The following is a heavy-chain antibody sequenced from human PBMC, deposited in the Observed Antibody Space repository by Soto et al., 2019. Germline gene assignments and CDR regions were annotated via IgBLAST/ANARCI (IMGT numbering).Heavy chain of an antibody. J-gene: IGHJ6*02. V-gene: IGHV4-39*01. CDR2: IYYSGST. CDR1: GGSISSSSYY. D-gene: IGHD6-19*01. CDR3: ARHRGSSGWKYYYYYGMDG. Sequence: SEPLSLTCTVSGGSISSSSYYWGWIRQPPGKGLEWIGSIYYSGSTYYNPSLKSRVTISVDTSKNQFSLKLSSVTAADTAVYYCARHRGSSGWKYYYYYGMDGWGQGTTVT.